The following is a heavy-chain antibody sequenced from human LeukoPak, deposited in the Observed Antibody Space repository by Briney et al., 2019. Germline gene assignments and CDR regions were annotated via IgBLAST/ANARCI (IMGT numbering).Heavy chain of an antibody. CDR2: INHSGST. V-gene: IGHV4-34*01. D-gene: IGHD3-9*01. CDR1: GGSFSGYY. Sequence: SETLSLTCAVYGGSFSGYYWSWIRQPPGKGLEWIGEINHSGSTNYNPSLKSRVTISVDTSKNQFSLKQSSVTAADTAVYYCARGGYDILTGSLYYFDYWGQGTLVTVSS. CDR3: ARGGYDILTGSLYYFDY. J-gene: IGHJ4*02.